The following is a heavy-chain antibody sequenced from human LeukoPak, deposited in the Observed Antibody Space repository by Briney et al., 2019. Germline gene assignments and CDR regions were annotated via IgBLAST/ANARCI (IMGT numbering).Heavy chain of an antibody. J-gene: IGHJ3*02. CDR3: AREDASAFDI. CDR1: GFTFSSYI. V-gene: IGHV3-21*01. CDR2: ISSSSNHI. Sequence: GGSLRLSCAASGFTFSSYIMNWVRQAPGKGLEWVSSISSSSNHIYYADSMKGRFTISRDNAKNSLFLQMNTLRAEDTAVYYCAREDASAFDIWGQGTMVTVSS.